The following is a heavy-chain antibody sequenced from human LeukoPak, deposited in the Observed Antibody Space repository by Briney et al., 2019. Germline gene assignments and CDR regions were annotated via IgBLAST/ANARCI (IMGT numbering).Heavy chain of an antibody. J-gene: IGHJ3*02. CDR3: ARDLEAIDGSSRDAFDI. Sequence: SQTLSLTCTVSGGSISSGDYYWSWIRQPPGKGLEWIGYIYYSGSTYYNPSLKSRVTISVDTSKNQFSLKLSPVTAADTAVYYCARDLEAIDGSSRDAFDIWGQGTMVTVSS. CDR2: IYYSGST. V-gene: IGHV4-30-4*08. D-gene: IGHD1-26*01. CDR1: GGSISSGDYY.